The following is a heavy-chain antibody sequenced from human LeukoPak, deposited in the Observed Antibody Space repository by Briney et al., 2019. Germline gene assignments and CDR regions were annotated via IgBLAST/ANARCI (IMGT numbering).Heavy chain of an antibody. CDR3: ARGPATTIATPHYFDY. CDR1: GGSISSYY. D-gene: IGHD1-26*01. V-gene: IGHV4-59*08. J-gene: IGHJ4*02. CDR2: IYYSGST. Sequence: PSETLSLTCTVSGGSISSYYWSWIRQPPGKGLEWIGYIYYSGSTNYNPSLKSRVTISVDTSKNQFSLKLSSVTAADTAVYYCARGPATTIATPHYFDYWGQGTLVTVSS.